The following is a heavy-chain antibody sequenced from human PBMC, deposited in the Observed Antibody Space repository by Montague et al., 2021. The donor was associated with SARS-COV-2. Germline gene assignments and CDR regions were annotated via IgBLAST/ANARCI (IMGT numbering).Heavy chain of an antibody. CDR3: ARGHLSVSMIVVVFTSASYYFDY. D-gene: IGHD3-22*01. J-gene: IGHJ4*02. CDR2: IKQSGST. Sequence: SETLSLTCGVYGGSFGDDHWSWIRQPPGKGPEWIGDIKQSGSTNYNPSLKSRVTISVDTSRNQFFLKLTSVTAADTAVYFCARGHLSVSMIVVVFTSASYYFDYWGQGALVTVSS. CDR1: GGSFGDDH. V-gene: IGHV4-34*01.